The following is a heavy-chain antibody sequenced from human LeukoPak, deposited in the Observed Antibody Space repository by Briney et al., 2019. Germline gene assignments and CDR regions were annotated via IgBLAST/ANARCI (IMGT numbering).Heavy chain of an antibody. CDR1: GGSFSGYY. D-gene: IGHD3-10*01. J-gene: IGHJ6*02. CDR2: INHSGST. CDR3: ARTMVRFLPYYQYGMDV. V-gene: IGHV4-34*01. Sequence: SETLSLTCAVYGGSFSGYYWSWIRQPPGKGLEWIGEINHSGSTNYNPSLKGRVTISVDTSKNQFSLKLSSVTAADTAVYYCARTMVRFLPYYQYGMDVWGQGTTVTVSS.